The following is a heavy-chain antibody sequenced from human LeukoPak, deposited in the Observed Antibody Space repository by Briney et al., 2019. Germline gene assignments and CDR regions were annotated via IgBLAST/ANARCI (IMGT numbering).Heavy chain of an antibody. Sequence: ASVKVSCKASGYTFTGYYMHWVRQAPGQGLEWMGWINPNSGGTNYAQKFQGRVTMTRDTSTSTVHMELSSLRSEDTAVYYCARQDYDFWSRTEGASDIWGQGTMVTVSS. CDR1: GYTFTGYY. V-gene: IGHV1-2*02. CDR3: ARQDYDFWSRTEGASDI. D-gene: IGHD3-3*01. J-gene: IGHJ3*02. CDR2: INPNSGGT.